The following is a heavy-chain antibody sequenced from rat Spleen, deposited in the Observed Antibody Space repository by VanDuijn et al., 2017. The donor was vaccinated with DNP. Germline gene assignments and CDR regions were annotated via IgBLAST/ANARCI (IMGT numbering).Heavy chain of an antibody. CDR2: ISYNGRT. V-gene: IGHV3-1*01. CDR1: GFSITSNY. J-gene: IGHJ2*01. CDR3: ARWNIGKSTLDY. D-gene: IGHD1-5*01. Sequence: EVQLQESGPGLVKPSQSLSLTCSVTGFSITSNYWGWIRKFPGNKMEYIGHISYNGRTHYNPSLKSRISITRDTSKNQFFLQLSSVTTEGSATYYGARWNIGKSTLDYWGQGVMVTVSS.